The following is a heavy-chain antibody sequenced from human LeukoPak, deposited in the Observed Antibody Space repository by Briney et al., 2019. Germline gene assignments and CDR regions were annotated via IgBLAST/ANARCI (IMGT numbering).Heavy chain of an antibody. CDR3: AKDPDDDFVL. CDR1: GFPVRSYA. Sequence: PGGSLRLSCAGSGFPVRSYAMNWVRQAPGKGLEWVSGITDSDYSTYYADSVKGRFTISRDNSESTLYLQMSSLRAEDTAVYYCAKDPDDDFVLWGQGTLVTVSS. J-gene: IGHJ4*02. CDR2: ITDSDYST. V-gene: IGHV3-23*01. D-gene: IGHD3-16*01.